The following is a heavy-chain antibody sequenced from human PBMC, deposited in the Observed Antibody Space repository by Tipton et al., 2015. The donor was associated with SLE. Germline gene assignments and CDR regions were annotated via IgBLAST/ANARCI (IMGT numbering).Heavy chain of an antibody. D-gene: IGHD3-3*01. Sequence: GLVKPSETLSLTCNVSGVSISRSVYFWGWIRQPPGKGLEWIGNVYFDGSTKYTPSLKSRATISVDTSKNHFSLKLTSVTAADTAIYYCARRSRWFDDFWSGYPLGNWFDPWGQGTLVTVSS. CDR2: VYFDGST. J-gene: IGHJ5*02. V-gene: IGHV4-39*07. CDR1: GVSISRSVYF. CDR3: ARRSRWFDDFWSGYPLGNWFDP.